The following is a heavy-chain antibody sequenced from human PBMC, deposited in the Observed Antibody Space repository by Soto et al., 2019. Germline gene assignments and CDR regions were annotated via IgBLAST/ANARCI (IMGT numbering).Heavy chain of an antibody. CDR2: IGTAGDT. V-gene: IGHV3-13*01. J-gene: IGHJ6*02. Sequence: GGSLRLSCAASGFTFSSYDMHWVRQATGKGLEWVSAIGTAGDTYYPGSVKGRFTISRENAKNSLYLQMNSLRAGDTAVYYCARAGSSSWDSGYYYYGMDVWAQGTTVTVSS. CDR3: ARAGSSSWDSGYYYYGMDV. D-gene: IGHD6-13*01. CDR1: GFTFSSYD.